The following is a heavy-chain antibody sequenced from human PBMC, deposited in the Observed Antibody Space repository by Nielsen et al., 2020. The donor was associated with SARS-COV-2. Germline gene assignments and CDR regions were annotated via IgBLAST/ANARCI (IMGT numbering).Heavy chain of an antibody. CDR2: IIPIFGTA. D-gene: IGHD6-13*01. CDR1: GGTFSSYA. Sequence: SVKVSCKASGGTFSSYAISWVRQAPGQGLEWMGGIIPIFGTANYAQKFQGRVTITADESTSTAYMELSSLRSEDTAVYYSASWSAAGPPYMDVWGKGTTVTVSS. V-gene: IGHV1-69*13. J-gene: IGHJ6*03. CDR3: ASWSAAGPPYMDV.